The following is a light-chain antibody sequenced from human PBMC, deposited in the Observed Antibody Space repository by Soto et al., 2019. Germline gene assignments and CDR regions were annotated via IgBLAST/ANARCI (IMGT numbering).Light chain of an antibody. CDR2: DAS. Sequence: IEMPQSRSTLPAARGESVTITCRASQSISSWLAWYQQKPGKAPKLLIYDASSLESGVPSRFSGSGSGTDFTLTISILQPDDFVTYYCQLYDSYVWTFGEGTKVDIK. J-gene: IGKJ1*01. CDR1: QSISSW. V-gene: IGKV1-5*01. CDR3: QLYDSYVWT.